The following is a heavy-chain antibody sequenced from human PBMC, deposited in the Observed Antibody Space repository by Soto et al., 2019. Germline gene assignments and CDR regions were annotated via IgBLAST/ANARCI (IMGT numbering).Heavy chain of an antibody. V-gene: IGHV4-59*12. CDR1: GGSISSYY. Sequence: PSETLSLTCTVSGGSISSYYWSWIRQPPGKGLEWIGYIYYSGSTNYNPSLKSRVTISVDTSKNQFSLKLSSVTAAYTAVYYCARGPDHWAQGTLVPVSS. CDR3: ARGPDH. CDR2: IYYSGST. J-gene: IGHJ4*02.